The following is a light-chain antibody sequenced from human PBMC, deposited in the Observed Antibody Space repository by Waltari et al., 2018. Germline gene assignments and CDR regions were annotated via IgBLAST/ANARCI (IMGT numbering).Light chain of an antibody. CDR2: QDT. J-gene: IGLJ1*01. V-gene: IGLV3-1*01. CDR3: QAWDSGTGV. Sequence: SYELTQPPSVSVSPGQTANITCSGDKLGDRYVCWYQQKPGQSPILVSYQDTKRPSGIRGRISGSISGNTATLTISGTQAMDEADYYCQAWDSGTGVFGTGTKVNVL. CDR1: KLGDRY.